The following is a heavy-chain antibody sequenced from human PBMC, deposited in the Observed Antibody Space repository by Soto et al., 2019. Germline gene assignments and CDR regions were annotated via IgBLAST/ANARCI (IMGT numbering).Heavy chain of an antibody. Sequence: QVQLVESGGGVVQPGRSLRLSCAASGFTFSSYGMHWVRQAPGKGLEWVAVIWYDGSNKYYADSVKGRFTISRDNSKNTLYLQMNSLRAEDTAVYYCARDFNPSGRFQTFDYWGQGTLVTVSS. CDR2: IWYDGSNK. V-gene: IGHV3-33*01. CDR1: GFTFSSYG. CDR3: ARDFNPSGRFQTFDY. D-gene: IGHD3-16*01. J-gene: IGHJ4*02.